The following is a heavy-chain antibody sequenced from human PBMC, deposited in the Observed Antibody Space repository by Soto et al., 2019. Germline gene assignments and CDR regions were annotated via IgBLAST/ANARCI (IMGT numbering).Heavy chain of an antibody. V-gene: IGHV4-59*01. CDR3: ARAGGVAVAADY. CDR2: MYYSGTT. D-gene: IGHD6-19*01. J-gene: IGHJ4*02. Sequence: QVQLQESGPGLVKPSETLSLTCTVSGGSISSYYWSWIRQPPGKGLEWIGYMYYSGTTNYNPSLKSRVTLTVDTSKNQVSLKLNSVTAADTAVYYCARAGGVAVAADYWGQGTLVTVSS. CDR1: GGSISSYY.